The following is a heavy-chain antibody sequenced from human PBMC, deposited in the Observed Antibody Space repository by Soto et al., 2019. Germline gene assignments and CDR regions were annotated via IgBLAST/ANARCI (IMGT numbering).Heavy chain of an antibody. Sequence: SETLSLTCTVSGGSISSYYWSWIRQPPGKGLEWIGYIYYSGSTNYNPSLKSRVTISVDTSKNQFSLKLSSVTAADTAVYYCARPYGESVLDYGGQETLFTVSS. V-gene: IGHV4-59*01. CDR1: GGSISSYY. CDR3: ARPYGESVLDY. D-gene: IGHD4-17*01. J-gene: IGHJ4*02. CDR2: IYYSGST.